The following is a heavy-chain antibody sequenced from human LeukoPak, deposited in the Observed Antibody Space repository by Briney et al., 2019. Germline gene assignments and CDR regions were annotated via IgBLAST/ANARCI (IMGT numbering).Heavy chain of an antibody. J-gene: IGHJ4*02. D-gene: IGHD3-10*01. CDR2: ISGSGGST. V-gene: IGHV3-23*01. CDR1: GFTFSSYA. Sequence: GGSPRLSCAASGFTFSSYAMSWVRQAPGKGLEWVSAISGSGGSTYYADSVKGRFTISRDNSKNTLYLQMNSLRAEDTAVYYCAKRITMVRGVTCYFDYWGQGTLVTVSS. CDR3: AKRITMVRGVTCYFDY.